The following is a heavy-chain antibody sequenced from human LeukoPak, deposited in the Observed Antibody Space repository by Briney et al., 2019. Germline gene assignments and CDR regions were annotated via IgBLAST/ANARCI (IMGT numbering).Heavy chain of an antibody. CDR2: ISGGGSTI. CDR1: GFTFSSYE. D-gene: IGHD4-17*01. V-gene: IGHV3-48*03. CDR3: ARVDGDYSEY. J-gene: IGHJ4*02. Sequence: GGSLRLSCAASGFTFSSYEMNWVRQAPGKGLEWVSYISGGGSTIYYADSVKGRFTISRDNAKNSLYLQMNSLRAEDTAVYYCARVDGDYSEYWGQGTLVTVSS.